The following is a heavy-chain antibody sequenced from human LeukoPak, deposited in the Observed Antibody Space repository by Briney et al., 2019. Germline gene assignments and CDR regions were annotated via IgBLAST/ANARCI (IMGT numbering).Heavy chain of an antibody. CDR2: INHSGST. J-gene: IGHJ4*02. V-gene: IGHV4-34*01. D-gene: IGHD1-26*01. CDR1: GGSFSGYY. Sequence: PSETLSLTCAVYGGSFSGYYWSWIRQPPGKGLEWIGEINHSGSTNYNPSLKSRATIPIDTSNNQFSLKLSSVTAADTAVYYCARGNWEPRFDYWGQGTLVTVSS. CDR3: ARGNWEPRFDY.